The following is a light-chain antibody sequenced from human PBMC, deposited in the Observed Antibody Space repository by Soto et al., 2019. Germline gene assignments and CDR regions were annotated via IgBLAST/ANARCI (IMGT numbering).Light chain of an antibody. CDR3: QQSHSTPRT. Sequence: DIRMTQSPSSLSASVGDRVTITCLASQSINTFLNCYQQKPGKAPNLLIYGASTLHGGVPSRFSGRGSGTDFTLTINSLQPEDFATYYCQQSHSTPRTFGQGTKGESK. J-gene: IGKJ1*01. CDR1: QSINTF. V-gene: IGKV1-39*01. CDR2: GAS.